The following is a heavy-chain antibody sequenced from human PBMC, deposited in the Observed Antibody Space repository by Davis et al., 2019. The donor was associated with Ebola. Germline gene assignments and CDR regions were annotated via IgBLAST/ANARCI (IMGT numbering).Heavy chain of an antibody. CDR3: AREGTVTTTYDY. Sequence: GESLKISCAASGFTFSSYWMNWVRQAPGKGLEWVANIKQDGSEKYYVDSVKGRFTISRDNAKNSLYLQMTSLRAEDTAVYYCAREGTVTTTYDYWGQGTLVTVSS. J-gene: IGHJ4*02. D-gene: IGHD4-17*01. V-gene: IGHV3-7*01. CDR2: IKQDGSEK. CDR1: GFTFSSYW.